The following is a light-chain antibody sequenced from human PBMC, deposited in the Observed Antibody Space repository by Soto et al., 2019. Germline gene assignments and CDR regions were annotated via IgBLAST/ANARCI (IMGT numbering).Light chain of an antibody. CDR2: DVS. V-gene: IGLV2-14*01. J-gene: IGLJ2*01. CDR1: SSDVGGYNY. Sequence: QSVLTHPASVSGSPGQSITISCTGTSSDVGGYNYVSWYQQHPGKAPKLMIYDVSNRPSGVSNRFSGSKSGNTASLTISGLQAEDEADYYCSSYTSSSTRVVFGGGTKLTVL. CDR3: SSYTSSSTRVV.